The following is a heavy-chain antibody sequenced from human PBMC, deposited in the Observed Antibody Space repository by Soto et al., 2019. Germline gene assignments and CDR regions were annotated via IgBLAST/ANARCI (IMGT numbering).Heavy chain of an antibody. CDR1: GGTFSSYA. Sequence: QVQLVQSGAEVKKPGSSVKVSCKASGGTFSSYAISWVRQAPGQGLEWMGGIIPIFGTANYAQKFQGRVTITADKSTSTAYMELSSLRSEDTAVYYCARRLGYCSSTSCYPFDYWGQGTLVTVSS. CDR2: IIPIFGTA. CDR3: ARRLGYCSSTSCYPFDY. V-gene: IGHV1-69*06. D-gene: IGHD2-2*01. J-gene: IGHJ4*02.